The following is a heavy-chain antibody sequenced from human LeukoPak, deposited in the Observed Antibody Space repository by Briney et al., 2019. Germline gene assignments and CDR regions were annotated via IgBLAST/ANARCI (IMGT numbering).Heavy chain of an antibody. J-gene: IGHJ5*02. V-gene: IGHV3-23*01. CDR3: AKTEGFGGLQDSFDP. CDR2: ITKHGDET. CDR1: GFTFSTYA. D-gene: IGHD3-10*01. Sequence: GGSLRLSCAASGFTFSTYAMTWVRQAPGKGPEWVSTITKHGDETFYADSVKGRFTVSRDNSKNTLFLQMNSLRAEDTATYYCAKTEGFGGLQDSFDPWGQGTLVTVSS.